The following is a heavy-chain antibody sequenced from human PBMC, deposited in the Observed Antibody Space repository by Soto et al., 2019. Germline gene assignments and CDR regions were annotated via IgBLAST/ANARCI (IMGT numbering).Heavy chain of an antibody. CDR3: VKDESINWYSGHFRH. V-gene: IGHV3-9*01. J-gene: IGHJ1*01. Sequence: LRRSCAASGFTFDDYAMHWVRRVPGKGLEWVSGINWNSGSIGYADSVKGRFAISRDNAKNSLHLQMNSLRAEDTAFYYCVKDESINWYSGHFRHWGQGTMVTVSS. CDR1: GFTFDDYA. CDR2: INWNSGSI. D-gene: IGHD6-13*01.